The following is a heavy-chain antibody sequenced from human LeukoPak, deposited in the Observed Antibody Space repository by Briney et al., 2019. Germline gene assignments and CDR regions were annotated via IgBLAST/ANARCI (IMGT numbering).Heavy chain of an antibody. CDR3: ARHGSSGYLYYFDY. CDR1: GGSISSSSYY. D-gene: IGHD3-22*01. Sequence: SETLSLTCTVSGGSISSSSYYWGWIRQPPGKGLEWIGSIYYSGSTYYNPSLKSRVTISVDTSKNQFSLKLSSVTAADTAVYYCARHGSSGYLYYFDYWGQGTLVTVSS. V-gene: IGHV4-39*07. CDR2: IYYSGST. J-gene: IGHJ4*02.